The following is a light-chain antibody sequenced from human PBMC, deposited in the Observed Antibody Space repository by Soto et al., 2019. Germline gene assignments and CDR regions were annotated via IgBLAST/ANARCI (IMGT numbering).Light chain of an antibody. Sequence: DIQMTQSPSTLSGSVGDRVTITCRASQTISSWLAWYQQKPGKAPKLLIYKASTLKSGVPSRFSGSGSGTEFTLTISSLQPDDFATYHCQHYNSYSEAFGHGTKVELK. CDR1: QTISSW. CDR2: KAS. V-gene: IGKV1-5*03. J-gene: IGKJ1*01. CDR3: QHYNSYSEA.